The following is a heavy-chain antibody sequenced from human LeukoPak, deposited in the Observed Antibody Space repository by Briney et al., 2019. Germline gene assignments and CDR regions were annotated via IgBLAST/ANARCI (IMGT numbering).Heavy chain of an antibody. V-gene: IGHV4-59*08. D-gene: IGHD6-13*01. CDR3: AASQQLDYYYYMDV. CDR2: IYYSGST. CDR1: GGSISSYY. J-gene: IGHJ6*03. Sequence: SETLSLTCTVSGGSISSYYWSWIRQPPGKGLEWIGYIYYSGSTNYNPSLKSRVTISVDTSKNQFSLKLSSVTAADTAVYYCAASQQLDYYYYMDVWGKGTTVTISS.